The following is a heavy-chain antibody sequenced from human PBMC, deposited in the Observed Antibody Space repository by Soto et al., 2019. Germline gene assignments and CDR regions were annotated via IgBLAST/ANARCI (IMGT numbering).Heavy chain of an antibody. J-gene: IGHJ6*02. Sequence: EVQLVESGGGLVKPGGSLRLSCAASGFTFSSYSMNWVRQAPGKGLEWVSSISSSSSYIYYADSVKGRFTISRDNAENSLYLQMNSLRAEDTAVYYCARDLAAAGTAYYYYYGMDVWGQGTTVTVSS. CDR2: ISSSSSYI. D-gene: IGHD6-13*01. V-gene: IGHV3-21*01. CDR1: GFTFSSYS. CDR3: ARDLAAAGTAYYYYYGMDV.